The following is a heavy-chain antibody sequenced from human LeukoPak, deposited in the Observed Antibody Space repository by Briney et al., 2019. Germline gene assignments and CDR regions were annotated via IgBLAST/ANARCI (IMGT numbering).Heavy chain of an antibody. CDR2: INPNSGGT. CDR3: ARGAHYHDSSEGSDY. V-gene: IGHV1-2*02. J-gene: IGHJ4*02. CDR1: GYTFTCYY. D-gene: IGHD3-22*01. Sequence: ASVKVSCKASGYTFTCYYMHWVRQAPGQGLEWLGWINPNSGGTNYAQKFQGRVTMTRDTSISTVYMELSRLRSDDTAVYYCARGAHYHDSSEGSDYWGQGTLVTVSS.